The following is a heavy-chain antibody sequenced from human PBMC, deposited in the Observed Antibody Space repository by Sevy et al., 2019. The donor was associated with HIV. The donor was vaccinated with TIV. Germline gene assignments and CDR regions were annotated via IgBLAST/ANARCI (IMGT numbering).Heavy chain of an antibody. Sequence: SETLSLTCSVSGFSISSGYFWGWVRQPPGKGLEWIGSIYLTGTTYSNPSLKRRVTISVDTSKNQISLWLSSVTAADAAVYYCARVLLRWGELSSMDSWGQGTPVTVSS. CDR3: ARVLLRWGELSSMDS. CDR1: GFSISSGYF. D-gene: IGHD3-16*02. J-gene: IGHJ4*02. CDR2: IYLTGTT. V-gene: IGHV4-38-2*02.